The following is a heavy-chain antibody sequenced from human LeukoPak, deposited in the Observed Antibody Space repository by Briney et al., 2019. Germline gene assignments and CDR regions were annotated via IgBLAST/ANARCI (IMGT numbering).Heavy chain of an antibody. V-gene: IGHV3-21*01. D-gene: IGHD1-1*01. CDR1: GFTFSSYS. J-gene: IGHJ2*01. CDR2: ISGGSSYI. Sequence: PGGSLRLSCAASGFTFSSYSMNWVRQAPGKGLEWVSSISGGSSYIYYADSMKGRFTISRDNAKSSLYLQMNSLRAEDTAVYYCAGSDTTGYIPREWDYWYFDLWGRGTLVTVSS. CDR3: AGSDTTGYIPREWDYWYFDL.